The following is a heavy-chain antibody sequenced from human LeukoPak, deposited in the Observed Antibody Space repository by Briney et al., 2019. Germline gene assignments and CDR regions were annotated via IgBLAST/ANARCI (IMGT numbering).Heavy chain of an antibody. CDR3: ARDFFPIVDSSWYEIGY. J-gene: IGHJ4*02. CDR2: ISSSGSTI. Sequence: GGSLRLSCAASGFTFSDYYMSWIRQAPGKGLEWVSYISSSGSTIYYADSVKGRFTISRDNAKNSLYLQMDSLRSEDTAVYYCARDFFPIVDSSWYEIGYWGQGTLVTVSS. D-gene: IGHD6-13*01. CDR1: GFTFSDYY. V-gene: IGHV3-11*04.